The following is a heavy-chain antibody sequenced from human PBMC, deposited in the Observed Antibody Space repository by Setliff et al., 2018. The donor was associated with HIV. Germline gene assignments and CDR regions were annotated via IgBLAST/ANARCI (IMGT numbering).Heavy chain of an antibody. J-gene: IGHJ3*01. CDR3: AREGVHHNFWSGYTYYYGLDV. CDR2: IKEDGSAT. Sequence: GGSLRLSCAAFGFSFSKYSMSWVRQAPGKGLEWVANIKEDGSATYYVEPVRGRFTISRDNPNNLLYLQMDSLRGEDTAVYYCAREGVHHNFWSGYTYYYGLDVWGQGTTVTVSS. V-gene: IGHV3-7*01. CDR1: GFSFSKYS. D-gene: IGHD3-3*01.